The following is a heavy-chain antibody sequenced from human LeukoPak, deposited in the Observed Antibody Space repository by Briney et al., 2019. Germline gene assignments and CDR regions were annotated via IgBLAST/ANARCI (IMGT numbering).Heavy chain of an antibody. V-gene: IGHV3-7*01. D-gene: IGHD2-21*02. CDR1: GFTFSHYW. CDR3: ARRRGGDGWPMDG. Sequence: GGSLRLSSAVSGFTFSHYWMNWVRQAPGKGLEWVASIKEDGSDKYYVDSVKGRFTISKDNAKNSVFLQMNSLRAEDTAVYYCARRRGGDGWPMDGWGHGTLVTVSS. CDR2: IKEDGSDK. J-gene: IGHJ4*01.